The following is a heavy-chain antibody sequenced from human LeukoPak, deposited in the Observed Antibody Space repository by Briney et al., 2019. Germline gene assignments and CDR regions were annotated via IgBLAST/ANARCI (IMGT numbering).Heavy chain of an antibody. D-gene: IGHD1-26*01. CDR1: GFTFSSYA. CDR2: ISGSGGST. Sequence: PGGSLRLSCAASGFTFSSYAMSWVRQAPGKGLEWVSAISGSGGSTYYADSVKGRFTISRDNSKNTLYLQMNGLRAEDTAVYYCAKDHFSGSYYYADYWGQGTLVTVSS. CDR3: AKDHFSGSYYYADY. J-gene: IGHJ4*02. V-gene: IGHV3-23*01.